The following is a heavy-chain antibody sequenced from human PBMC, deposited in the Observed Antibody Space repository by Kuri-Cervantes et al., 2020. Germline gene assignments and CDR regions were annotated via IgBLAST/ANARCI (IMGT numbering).Heavy chain of an antibody. CDR3: ARDSKDSGFDY. J-gene: IGHJ4*02. V-gene: IGHV4-59*01. Sequence: GSLRLSCAVYGGSFSGYYWSWIRQPPGKGLEWIGYIYYSGSTNYNPSLKSRVTISVDTSKNQFSLKLSSVTAADTAVYYCARDSKDSGFDYWGQGTLVTVSS. CDR1: GGSFSGYY. D-gene: IGHD2-15*01. CDR2: IYYSGST.